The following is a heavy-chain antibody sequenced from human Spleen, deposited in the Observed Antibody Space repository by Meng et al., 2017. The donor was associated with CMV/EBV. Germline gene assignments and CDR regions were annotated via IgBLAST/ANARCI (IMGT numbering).Heavy chain of an antibody. V-gene: IGHV3-23*01. Sequence: FTFSSYAMSWVRQAQGKGLEWVSAISGSGGSTYYADSVRGRFTISRDNSRDMLYLQMDSLRADDTALYYCAKVPPTVTVIAAALVDFWGRGTLVTVSS. J-gene: IGHJ4*02. CDR2: ISGSGGST. CDR3: AKVPPTVTVIAAALVDF. CDR1: FTFSSYA. D-gene: IGHD4-11*01.